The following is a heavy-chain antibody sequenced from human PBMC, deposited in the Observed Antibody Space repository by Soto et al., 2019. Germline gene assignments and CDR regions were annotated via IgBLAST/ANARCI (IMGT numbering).Heavy chain of an antibody. CDR2: INPSGGST. Sequence: ASVKVSYKSSGYTFTSYYMHWVRQAPGQGLEWMGIINPSGGSTSYAQKFQGRVTMTRDTSTSTAYMELRSLRSDDTAVYYCARDLSDDDYYYYGMDVWAQGTTVTGSS. D-gene: IGHD2-21*01. J-gene: IGHJ6*02. CDR1: GYTFTSYY. CDR3: ARDLSDDDYYYYGMDV. V-gene: IGHV1-46*01.